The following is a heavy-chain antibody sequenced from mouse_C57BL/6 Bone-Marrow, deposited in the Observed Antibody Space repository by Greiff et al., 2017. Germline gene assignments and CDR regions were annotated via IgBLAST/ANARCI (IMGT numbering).Heavy chain of an antibody. Sequence: QVQLKESGPGLVAPSQSLSITCTVSGFSLTSYAISWVRQPPGKGLEWLGVIWTGGGTNYNSALKSRLSISKDNSKSQVFLKMNSLQTDDTARYXCARRNYYGSREGYFDVWGTGTTVTVSS. CDR3: ARRNYYGSREGYFDV. CDR1: GFSLTSYA. V-gene: IGHV2-9-1*01. D-gene: IGHD1-1*01. CDR2: IWTGGGT. J-gene: IGHJ1*03.